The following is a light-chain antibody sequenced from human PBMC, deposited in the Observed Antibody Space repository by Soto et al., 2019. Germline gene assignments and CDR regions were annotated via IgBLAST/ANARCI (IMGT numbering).Light chain of an antibody. CDR2: DAS. J-gene: IGKJ1*01. Sequence: DIQMTQSPSTLSAAVGDRVTITCRSSQSISSWFAWYQQKPGKAPKLLIYDASSLESGVPSRFSGSGSGTEFTLTISSLQPHDFATYYCQQYNSYSQPWTFGQGTKVDNK. V-gene: IGKV1-5*01. CDR1: QSISSW. CDR3: QQYNSYSQPWT.